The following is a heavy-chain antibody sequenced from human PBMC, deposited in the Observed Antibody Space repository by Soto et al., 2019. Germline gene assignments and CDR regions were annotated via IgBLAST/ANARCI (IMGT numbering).Heavy chain of an antibody. CDR2: ISAYNGNT. Sequence: QVQLVQSGAEVKKPGASVKVSCKASGYTFTSYGISWVRQAPGQGLEWMGWISAYNGNTNYAQKLQGRVTMTTDTSTSTAYMELRSLRSDDTAVYYRARNSEIVVARDNWFDPWGQGTLVTVSS. CDR3: ARNSEIVVARDNWFDP. V-gene: IGHV1-18*04. D-gene: IGHD3-22*01. CDR1: GYTFTSYG. J-gene: IGHJ5*02.